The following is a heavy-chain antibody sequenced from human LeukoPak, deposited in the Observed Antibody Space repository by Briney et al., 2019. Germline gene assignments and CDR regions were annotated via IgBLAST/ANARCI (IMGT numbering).Heavy chain of an antibody. CDR1: GLTFSSSA. Sequence: PGRSLRLSCAASGLTFSSSAMHWGRQAPGKGLEWVAVISYDESNKYYAESVKGRFTIARDNSKNTLYLQMNSLRAEDTAVYYCARGTDTKPFWSGYWVDVWGQGTTVTVSS. D-gene: IGHD3-3*01. CDR2: ISYDESNK. V-gene: IGHV3-30*03. J-gene: IGHJ6*02. CDR3: ARGTDTKPFWSGYWVDV.